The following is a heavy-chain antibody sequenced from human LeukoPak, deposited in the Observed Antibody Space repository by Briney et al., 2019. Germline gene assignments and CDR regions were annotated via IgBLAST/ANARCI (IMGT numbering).Heavy chain of an antibody. Sequence: SETLSLTCAVYGGSFSGYYWSWIRQPPGKGLEWIGEINHSGSTNYNPSLKSRVTISVDTSKNQFSLKLSSVTAADTAVYYRARRKAYYYGSGSYSGYYYYYYMDVWGKGTTVTVSS. V-gene: IGHV4-34*01. D-gene: IGHD3-10*01. CDR3: ARRKAYYYGSGSYSGYYYYYYMDV. CDR1: GGSFSGYY. CDR2: INHSGST. J-gene: IGHJ6*03.